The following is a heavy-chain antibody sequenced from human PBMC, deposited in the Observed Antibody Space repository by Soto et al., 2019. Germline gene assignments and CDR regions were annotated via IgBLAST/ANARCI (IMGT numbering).Heavy chain of an antibody. V-gene: IGHV3-7*01. D-gene: IGHD2-2*01. Sequence: EMQLVESGGGLVQPGGSLRLSCVVSGLTFRSYWMSWVRQAPGKGLEWVANINQDGSESYYVDSVKGRFTISRDNAKNSLYLQMTSLRAEDTAVYYCARPARECSSPGCANWGQGTLVTVSS. CDR1: GLTFRSYW. CDR2: INQDGSES. CDR3: ARPARECSSPGCAN. J-gene: IGHJ4*02.